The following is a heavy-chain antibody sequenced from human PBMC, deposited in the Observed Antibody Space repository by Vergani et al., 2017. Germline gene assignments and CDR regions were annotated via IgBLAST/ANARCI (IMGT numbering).Heavy chain of an antibody. CDR1: GYSISSGYY. V-gene: IGHV4-38-2*01. Sequence: QVQLQESGPGLVKPSETLSLTCAVSGYSISSGYYWGWIRQPPGKGLEWIGSIYHSGSTYYTPSLKSRVTISVDTSKNQFSLKLGSVTAADTAVYYCARRGSGRAVDDWGQGTLVTVSS. J-gene: IGHJ4*02. CDR3: ARRGSGRAVDD. D-gene: IGHD3-10*01. CDR2: IYHSGST.